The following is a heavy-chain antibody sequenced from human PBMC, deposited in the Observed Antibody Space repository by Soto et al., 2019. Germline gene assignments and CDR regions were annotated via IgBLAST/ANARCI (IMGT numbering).Heavy chain of an antibody. CDR2: INPNSGAT. J-gene: IGHJ6*03. Sequence: QVQLVQSGAEVQKPGASVKVSCKASGYTFTGYYMHWVRQAPGQGLEWMGWINPNSGATNYAQKFQGWVTMTRDTSISTAYMELSRLRSDDTAVYYCARGTAGDFWSGYYSSTYMDVWGKGTTVTVSS. V-gene: IGHV1-2*04. CDR3: ARGTAGDFWSGYYSSTYMDV. CDR1: GYTFTGYY. D-gene: IGHD3-3*01.